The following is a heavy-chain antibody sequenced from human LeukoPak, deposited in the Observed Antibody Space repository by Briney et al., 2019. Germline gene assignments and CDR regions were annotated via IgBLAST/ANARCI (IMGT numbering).Heavy chain of an antibody. CDR1: GASISNYY. J-gene: IGHJ4*02. V-gene: IGHV4-59*01. D-gene: IGHD6-13*01. Sequence: SETLSLTCTVSGASISNYYWTWIRQPPGKALEWIGYIYSSGSTNYNPSLKSRVTMSVDTSKNQFSLNLSSVTPADTAVYYCARSGTAAGRRDYWGQGPLVTVSS. CDR2: IYSSGST. CDR3: ARSGTAAGRRDY.